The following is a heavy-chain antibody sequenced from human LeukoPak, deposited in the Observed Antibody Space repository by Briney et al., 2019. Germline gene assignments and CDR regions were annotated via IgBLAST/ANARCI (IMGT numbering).Heavy chain of an antibody. CDR2: INPSGGST. J-gene: IGHJ4*02. CDR3: ARESKVVPAAGYFDY. D-gene: IGHD2-2*01. Sequence: ASVKVSCKASGYTFTSYDMHWVRQAPGQGLEWMGIINPSGGSTSYAQKFQGRVTMTRDTSTSTVYMELSSLRSEDTAVYYCARESKVVPAAGYFDYWGQGTLVTVSS. CDR1: GYTFTSYD. V-gene: IGHV1-46*01.